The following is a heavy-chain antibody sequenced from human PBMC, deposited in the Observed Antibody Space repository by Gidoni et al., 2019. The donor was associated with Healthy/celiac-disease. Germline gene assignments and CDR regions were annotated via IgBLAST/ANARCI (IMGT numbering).Heavy chain of an antibody. CDR1: GGSISSSSYY. CDR2: IYYSGST. Sequence: QLQLQESGPGLVKPSETLSLTCTVSGGSISSSSYYWGWIRQPPGKGLEWIGSIYYSGSTYYNPSLKSRVTISVDTSKNQFSLKLSSVTAADTAVYYCASGRYFDWLPSDYWGQGTLVTVSS. V-gene: IGHV4-39*01. D-gene: IGHD3-9*01. CDR3: ASGRYFDWLPSDY. J-gene: IGHJ4*02.